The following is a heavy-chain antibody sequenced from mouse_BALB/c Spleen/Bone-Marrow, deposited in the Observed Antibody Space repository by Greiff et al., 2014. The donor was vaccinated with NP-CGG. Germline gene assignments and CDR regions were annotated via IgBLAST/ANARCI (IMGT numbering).Heavy chain of an antibody. Sequence: DLVKPGASVKLSCKASGYSFTSYWINWIKQRPGQGLEWTGHIAPGSDTTYYNEMFKGKATLTVDTSSTTAYIQLSSLSSEDSAVYFCARFPFYYGSSFYYFDYWGQGTTLTVSS. J-gene: IGHJ2*01. V-gene: IGHV1S41*01. CDR3: ARFPFYYGSSFYYFDY. CDR2: IAPGSDTT. CDR1: GYSFTSYW. D-gene: IGHD1-1*01.